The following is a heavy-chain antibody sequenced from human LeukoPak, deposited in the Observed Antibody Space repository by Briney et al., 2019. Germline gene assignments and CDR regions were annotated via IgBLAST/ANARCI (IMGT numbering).Heavy chain of an antibody. Sequence: PGGSLRLSCVASGFTFTSSAMSWVRQAPGKGLEWVSVIYSGGSTYYADSVKGRFTISRDNSKNTLYLQMNSLRAEDTAVYYCARRVGYSYGYDYWGQGTLVTVSS. CDR3: ARRVGYSYGYDY. J-gene: IGHJ4*02. CDR1: GFTFTSSA. V-gene: IGHV3-66*01. D-gene: IGHD5-18*01. CDR2: IYSGGST.